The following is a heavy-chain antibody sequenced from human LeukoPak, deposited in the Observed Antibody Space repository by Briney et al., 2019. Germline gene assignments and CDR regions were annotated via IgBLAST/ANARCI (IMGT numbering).Heavy chain of an antibody. J-gene: IGHJ4*02. D-gene: IGHD5-18*01. Sequence: SETLSLTCTVSGGSISSSSYYWGWIRQPPGKGLEWIGSIYYSGSTYYNPSLKSRVTISVDTSKNQFSLKLSSVTAADTAVYYCARQDTAMASPFDYWGQGTLVTVSS. CDR1: GGSISSSSYY. V-gene: IGHV4-39*01. CDR2: IYYSGST. CDR3: ARQDTAMASPFDY.